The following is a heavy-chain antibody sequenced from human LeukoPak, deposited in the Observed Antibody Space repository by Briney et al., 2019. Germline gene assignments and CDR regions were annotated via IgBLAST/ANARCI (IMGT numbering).Heavy chain of an antibody. D-gene: IGHD2-15*01. CDR1: QFTFSNYA. Sequence: PGGSLRLSCATSQFTFSNYAMSWVRQAPGKGLEWVANIKQDGSEKYYVDSVKGRFTISRDNAKNSLYLQMNSLRAEDTAVYYCARKGYFSDDGFDIWGQGTMVTVSS. V-gene: IGHV3-7*01. CDR2: IKQDGSEK. J-gene: IGHJ3*02. CDR3: ARKGYFSDDGFDI.